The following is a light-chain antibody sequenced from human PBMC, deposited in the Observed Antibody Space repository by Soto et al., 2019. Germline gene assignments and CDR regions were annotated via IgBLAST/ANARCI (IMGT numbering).Light chain of an antibody. CDR1: QSISSN. V-gene: IGKV3-20*01. CDR3: QQYGGSPPYT. Sequence: EIVMTQSPATLSVSPGERATLSCRASQSISSNLAWYQQKPGQAPRLLFYGASSRATGIPHRFSGSASGTDFTLTISRLEPEDCGVYYCQQYGGSPPYTFGQGTRLEIK. CDR2: GAS. J-gene: IGKJ2*01.